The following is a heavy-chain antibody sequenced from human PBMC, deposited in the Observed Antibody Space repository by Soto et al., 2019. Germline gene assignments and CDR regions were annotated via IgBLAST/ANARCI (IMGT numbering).Heavy chain of an antibody. CDR1: GFTFSSSW. CDR2: INHVGSEI. V-gene: IGHV3-7*01. Sequence: EAQLVESGGGLVQPGGSLRLSCAASGFTFSSSWMSWVRQAPGKRLEWAADINHVGSEILYVDSVKGRFTVSRDNTKNSVYLQMNSLRVEDTALYYCARDPAWGSLDYWGLGTLVTVSS. J-gene: IGHJ4*02. CDR3: ARDPAWGSLDY. D-gene: IGHD7-27*01.